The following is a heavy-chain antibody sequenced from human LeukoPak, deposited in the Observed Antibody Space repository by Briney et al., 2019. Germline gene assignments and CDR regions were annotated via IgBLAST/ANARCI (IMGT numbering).Heavy chain of an antibody. J-gene: IGHJ6*02. CDR2: IKPDGSET. CDR1: GFTFSNAW. Sequence: GGSLRLSCAASGFTFSNAWMNWVRQAPGKGLEWVANIKPDGSETYSVDSVKGRFTISRDNAKNSLYLQMNSLRAEDTAVYYCARTLRFFRFLDVWGQGTTVTVSS. D-gene: IGHD3-3*01. CDR3: ARTLRFFRFLDV. V-gene: IGHV3-7*03.